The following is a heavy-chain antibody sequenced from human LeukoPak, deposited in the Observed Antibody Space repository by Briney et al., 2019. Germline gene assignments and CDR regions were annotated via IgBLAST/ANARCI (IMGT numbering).Heavy chain of an antibody. V-gene: IGHV3-11*06. J-gene: IGHJ4*02. CDR2: ISSSSSYT. CDR1: GFTFSDYY. Sequence: GGSLRLFCAVSGFTFSDYYMSWIRQAPGKGLEWVSYISSSSSYTNYADSVKGRFTISRDNAKNSLYLQMNSLRAEDTAVYYCARTYLYHLDCRGQGTLVTVSS. CDR3: ARTYLYHLDC. D-gene: IGHD3-16*01.